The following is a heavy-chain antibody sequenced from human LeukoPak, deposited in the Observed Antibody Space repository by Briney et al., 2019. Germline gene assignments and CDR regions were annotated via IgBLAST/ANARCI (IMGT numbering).Heavy chain of an antibody. J-gene: IGHJ5*02. CDR3: ARLYHDSRGYYWFDP. Sequence: SETLSLTCTVSGGSISSTNYYWGWIRQPPGRGLEWIGSVYYSGSTYSNPSLKSRVSVSVDTSKSQFSLKLTSVTAADTAVYYCARLYHDSRGYYWFDPWGQGTLVTVSS. CDR1: GGSISSTNYY. CDR2: VYYSGST. V-gene: IGHV4-39*01. D-gene: IGHD3-22*01.